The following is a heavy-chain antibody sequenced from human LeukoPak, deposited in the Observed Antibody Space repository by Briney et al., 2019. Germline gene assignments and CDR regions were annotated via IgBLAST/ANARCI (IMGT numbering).Heavy chain of an antibody. CDR1: GYTFTSYP. CDR2: INTANGDT. V-gene: IGHV1-3*04. J-gene: IGHJ4*02. Sequence: ASVKVSCKTSGYTFTSYPMHWVRQAPGQRLEWMGWINTANGDTKYSQKFQGRVTMTRDTSTSTVYMELSSLRSEDTAVYYCARDRTIYGGNSYYFDYWGQGTLVTVSS. D-gene: IGHD4-23*01. CDR3: ARDRTIYGGNSYYFDY.